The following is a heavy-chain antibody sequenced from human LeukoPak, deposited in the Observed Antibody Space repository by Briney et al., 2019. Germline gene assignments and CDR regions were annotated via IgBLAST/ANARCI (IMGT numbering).Heavy chain of an antibody. J-gene: IGHJ5*02. Sequence: SETLSLTCTVSGGSISSYYWSWIRQPPGKGLEWIGYIYYSGSTNYNPSLKSRVTISVDTSKNQFSLKPSSVTAADTAVYYCARQNRYGPTDWFDPWGQGTLVTVSS. CDR2: IYYSGST. CDR1: GGSISSYY. V-gene: IGHV4-59*08. D-gene: IGHD4-17*01. CDR3: ARQNRYGPTDWFDP.